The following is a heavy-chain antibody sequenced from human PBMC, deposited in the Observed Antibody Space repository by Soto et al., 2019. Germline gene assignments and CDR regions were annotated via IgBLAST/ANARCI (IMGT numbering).Heavy chain of an antibody. J-gene: IGHJ4*02. CDR2: VFSSVSA. CDR1: VVSVRSYT. CDR3: ARDGMTTGDT. V-gene: IGHV4-4*07. D-gene: IGHD2-21*02. Sequence: SETLSLTCIASVVSVRSYTWSWVRQPANKGLEWIGRVFSSVSATYNPSLKSRVTITMDTPENRISLKLDSVTAADAGVYYCARDGMTTGDTWGPGTAVTVSS.